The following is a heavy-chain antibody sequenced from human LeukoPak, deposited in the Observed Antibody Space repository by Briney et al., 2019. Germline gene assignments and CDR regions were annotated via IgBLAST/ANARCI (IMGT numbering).Heavy chain of an antibody. J-gene: IGHJ4*02. CDR2: ISGSGGST. CDR1: GFTFSMYC. Sequence: GGSLRLSCAASGFTFSMYCMTWVRQAPGKGLEWVSAISGSGGSTYYADSVKGRFTISRDTSKNTLYLQMNSLRAEDTAVYYCAQGRYYFDYWGQGTLVSVSS. CDR3: AQGRYYFDY. V-gene: IGHV3-23*01.